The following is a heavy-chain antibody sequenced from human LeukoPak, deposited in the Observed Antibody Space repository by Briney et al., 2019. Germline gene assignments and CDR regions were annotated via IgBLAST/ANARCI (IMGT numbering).Heavy chain of an antibody. Sequence: SETLSLTCTVSGGSISSYYWSWIRQPPGKGLEWIGEINHSGSTNYNPSLKSRVTISVDTSKNQFSLKLSSVTAADTAVYYCARGGYSYGTWWFDPWGQGTLVTVSS. CDR2: INHSGST. CDR1: GGSISSYY. J-gene: IGHJ5*02. D-gene: IGHD5-18*01. V-gene: IGHV4-34*01. CDR3: ARGGYSYGTWWFDP.